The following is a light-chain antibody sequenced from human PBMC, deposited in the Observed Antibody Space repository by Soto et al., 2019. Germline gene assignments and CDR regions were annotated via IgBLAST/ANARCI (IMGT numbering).Light chain of an antibody. Sequence: DIQMTQSPSTLSASVGDRVTITCRASQSINSWLAWYQQKPGRAPKLLIYKASSLDSGVISRFSGSGSWTEFTLTISSLQTDDFATYYCQQYTSYSTFGQGTKVEIK. V-gene: IGKV1-5*03. CDR3: QQYTSYST. CDR2: KAS. CDR1: QSINSW. J-gene: IGKJ1*01.